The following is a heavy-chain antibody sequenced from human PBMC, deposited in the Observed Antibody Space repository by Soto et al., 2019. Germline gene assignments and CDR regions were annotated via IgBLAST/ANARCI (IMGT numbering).Heavy chain of an antibody. Sequence: SETLSLTCTVSGGSVTGGGFCWSWIRQHPGEGLEFIGYMCYSGSTNYNPSLKSRVAISIDTSKNQFSLTLTFVTAADTAVYYCASRDYGYTFNIWGQGTMVTVSS. V-gene: IGHV4-31*03. CDR2: MCYSGST. CDR1: GGSVTGGGFC. CDR3: ASRDYGYTFNI. D-gene: IGHD4-17*01. J-gene: IGHJ3*02.